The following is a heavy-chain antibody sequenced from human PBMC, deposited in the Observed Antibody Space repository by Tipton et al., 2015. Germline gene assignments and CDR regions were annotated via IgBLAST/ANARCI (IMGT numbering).Heavy chain of an antibody. V-gene: IGHV4-30-4*01. CDR3: ANLYVDYDY. D-gene: IGHD4-17*01. CDR1: GGSISSGDYY. Sequence: TLSLTCTVSGGSISSGDYYWSWIRQPPGKGLEWIGCIFYSGSTYYNPSLKSRVFISVDTSKNQFSLNLSSVTAADTAVYYCANLYVDYDYWGQGTLVTVSS. J-gene: IGHJ4*02. CDR2: IFYSGST.